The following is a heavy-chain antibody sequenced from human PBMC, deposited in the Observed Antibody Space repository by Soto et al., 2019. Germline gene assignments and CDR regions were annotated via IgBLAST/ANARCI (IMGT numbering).Heavy chain of an antibody. CDR2: IKSKTDGGTT. Sequence: PGGSLRLSCAASGFTFSGSVMHWVRQASGKGLEWVGRIKSKTDGGTTDYAAPVKGRFTISRDDSKNTLYLQMNSLRSDDTAVYYCARVVPGAEAWFGPWGQGTLVTVSS. D-gene: IGHD2-2*01. J-gene: IGHJ5*02. CDR1: GFTFSGSV. V-gene: IGHV3-15*01. CDR3: ARVVPGAEAWFGP.